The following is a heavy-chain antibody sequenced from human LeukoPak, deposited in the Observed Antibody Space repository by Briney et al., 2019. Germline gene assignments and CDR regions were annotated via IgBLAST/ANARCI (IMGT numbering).Heavy chain of an antibody. Sequence: GASVKVSCKASGYSITAYNIHWVRQAPGQGLEWLGWITPFSGATDYAQQFQGRVTLTRDTSISTVFLQLDNLISDDTAVYYCARGMGSGAYRRFDFWGQGTLITVSS. D-gene: IGHD3-16*01. CDR3: ARGMGSGAYRRFDF. CDR2: ITPFSGAT. V-gene: IGHV1-2*02. J-gene: IGHJ4*02. CDR1: GYSITAYN.